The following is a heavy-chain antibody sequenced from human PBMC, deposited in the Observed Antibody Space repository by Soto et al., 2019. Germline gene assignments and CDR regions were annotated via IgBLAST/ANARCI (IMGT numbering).Heavy chain of an antibody. D-gene: IGHD6-19*01. CDR2: ISAYNGNT. V-gene: IGHV1-18*01. J-gene: IGHJ6*02. Sequence: ASVKVSCKASGYTFTSYGISWVRQAPGQGLEWMGWISAYNGNTNYAQKLQGRVTMTTDTSTSTAYMELRSLRSDDTAVYYCARDEWLDPEMGLYGMDVWGQGTTVTVSS. CDR3: ARDEWLDPEMGLYGMDV. CDR1: GYTFTSYG.